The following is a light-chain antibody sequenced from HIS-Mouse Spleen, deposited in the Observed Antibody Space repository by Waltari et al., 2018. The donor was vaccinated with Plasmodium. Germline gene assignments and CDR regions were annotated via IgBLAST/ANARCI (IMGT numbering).Light chain of an antibody. CDR3: QQYNNWSFT. CDR1: QSVSSN. V-gene: IGKV3-15*01. J-gene: IGKJ3*01. Sequence: EIVMTQSPAHLSLSPGERATLSFRASQSVSSNLAWYQQKPGQAPRLLIYGASTRATGIPARFSGSGSGTEFTLTISSLQSEDFAVYYCQQYNNWSFTFGPGTKVDIK. CDR2: GAS.